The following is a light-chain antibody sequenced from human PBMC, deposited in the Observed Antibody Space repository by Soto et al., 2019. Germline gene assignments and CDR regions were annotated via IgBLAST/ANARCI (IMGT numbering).Light chain of an antibody. V-gene: IGKV3-20*01. J-gene: IGKJ3*01. CDR2: GAS. CDR3: QHYGSSPFT. CDR1: QSVSNNY. Sequence: EIVLTQSPGTLSLSPGERATLSCRASQSVSNNYLTWYQQKPGQAPRLLIYGASSRATGIPDRFSGSGSGTDFTLNISRLEPDDFAVYYCQHYGSSPFTFGPGTKVDIK.